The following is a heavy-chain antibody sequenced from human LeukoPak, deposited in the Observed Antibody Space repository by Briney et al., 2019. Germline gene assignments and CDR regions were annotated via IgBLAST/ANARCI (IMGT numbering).Heavy chain of an antibody. CDR2: IYYSGST. CDR1: GGSISSSSYY. V-gene: IGHV4-39*06. Sequence: PSETLSLTCTVSGGSISSSSYYWGWIRQPPGKGLEWIGSIYYSGSTYYNPSLKSRVTISVDTSKSQLHLKMQSVTAADTAVYYCTREPATWGQGTLVIVSS. CDR3: TREPAT. D-gene: IGHD2-2*01. J-gene: IGHJ5*02.